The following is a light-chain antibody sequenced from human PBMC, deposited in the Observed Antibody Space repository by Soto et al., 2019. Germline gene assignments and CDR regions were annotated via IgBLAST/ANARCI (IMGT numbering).Light chain of an antibody. V-gene: IGKV4-1*01. CDR2: WAS. CDR1: QSVFYSSDNRNY. CDR3: QQHYSTPRT. J-gene: IGKJ1*01. Sequence: DIVMTQSPDSLAVSLGGTATINCKSSQSVFYSSDNRNYLVWYQQKSGQPPRLLISWASTRAFGVPDRISGSGSGTDFTLTIRSLQAEDVAVYYCQQHYSTPRTFDQGTKVEI.